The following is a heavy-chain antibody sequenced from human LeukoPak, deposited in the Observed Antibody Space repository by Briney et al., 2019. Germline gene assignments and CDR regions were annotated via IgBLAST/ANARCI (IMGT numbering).Heavy chain of an antibody. V-gene: IGHV3-7*01. CDR1: GFTLSGYW. CDR3: ARWATSFDL. D-gene: IGHD6-6*01. J-gene: IGHJ4*02. CDR2: INHNGSEK. Sequence: GGSLRLSCAASGFTLSGYWMSWVRQAPGKGLEWVANINHNGSEKYYVDSVTGRFTISRDNADNSLYLQMNNLRVGDTAVYYCARWATSFDLWGRGTLATASS.